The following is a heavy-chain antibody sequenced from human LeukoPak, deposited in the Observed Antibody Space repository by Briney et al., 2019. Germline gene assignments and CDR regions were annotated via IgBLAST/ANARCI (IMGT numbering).Heavy chain of an antibody. CDR2: IYYSGST. CDR3: ARFGYYYDSSVGWFDP. J-gene: IGHJ5*02. D-gene: IGHD3-22*01. CDR1: GGSISRGGYY. Sequence: PSQTLSLTRTVSGGSISRGGYYWSWIRQHPGKGLERIGYIYYSGSTYYNPSLKSRLTISVDTSKNQFSLNLSSVTAADTAVYYCARFGYYYDSSVGWFDPWGQGTLVTVSS. V-gene: IGHV4-31*03.